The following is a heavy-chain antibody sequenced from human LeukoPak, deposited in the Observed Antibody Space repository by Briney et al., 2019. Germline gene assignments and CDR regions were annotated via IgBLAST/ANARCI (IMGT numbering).Heavy chain of an antibody. CDR1: GFTFDDYA. CDR3: AKDNGDYEGTAFDI. D-gene: IGHD4-17*01. J-gene: IGHJ3*02. CDR2: ISWNSGSI. V-gene: IGHV3-9*01. Sequence: SLRLSCAASGFTFDDYAMHWVRQAPGKGLEWVSGISWNSGSIGYADSVKGRFTISRDNSKNTLYLQMNSLRAEDTAVYYCAKDNGDYEGTAFDIWGQGTMVTVSS.